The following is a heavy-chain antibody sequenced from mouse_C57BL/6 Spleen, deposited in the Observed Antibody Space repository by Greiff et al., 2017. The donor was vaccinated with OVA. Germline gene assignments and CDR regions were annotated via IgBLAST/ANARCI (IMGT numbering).Heavy chain of an antibody. V-gene: IGHV5-6*01. CDR1: GFTFSSYG. CDR3: ARDLGRRYFDY. Sequence: EVQGVESGGDLVKPGGSLKLSCAASGFTFSSYGMSWVRQTPDKRLEWVATISSGGSYTYYPDSVKGRFTISRDNAKNTLYLQMSSLKSEDTAMYYCARDLGRRYFDYWGQGTTLTVSS. CDR2: ISSGGSYT. J-gene: IGHJ2*01. D-gene: IGHD4-1*01.